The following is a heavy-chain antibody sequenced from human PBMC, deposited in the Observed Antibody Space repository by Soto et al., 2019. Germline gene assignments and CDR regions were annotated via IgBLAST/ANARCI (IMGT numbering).Heavy chain of an antibody. J-gene: IGHJ6*03. Sequence: QLQLQESGPGLVKPSETLYLTCTVSGGSISSSSYYWGWIRQPPGKGLEWIGSIYYSGSTYYNPSLKSRVTISVDTSKNQFSLKLSSVTAADTAVYYCARPTRYYYYMDVWGKGTTVTVSS. CDR1: GGSISSSSYY. CDR3: ARPTRYYYYMDV. V-gene: IGHV4-39*01. CDR2: IYYSGST.